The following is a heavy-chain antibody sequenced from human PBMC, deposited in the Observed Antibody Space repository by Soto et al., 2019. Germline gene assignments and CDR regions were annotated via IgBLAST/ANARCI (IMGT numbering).Heavy chain of an antibody. CDR2: IGTAGDT. Sequence: GSLRLSCAASGFTFSSYDMHWVRQATGKGLEWVSAIGTAGDTYYPGSVKGRFTISRENAKNSLYLQMNSLRAGDTAVYYCAREEWVRRARDYWGQGTLVTVSS. D-gene: IGHD3-10*01. CDR3: AREEWVRRARDY. V-gene: IGHV3-13*01. J-gene: IGHJ4*02. CDR1: GFTFSSYD.